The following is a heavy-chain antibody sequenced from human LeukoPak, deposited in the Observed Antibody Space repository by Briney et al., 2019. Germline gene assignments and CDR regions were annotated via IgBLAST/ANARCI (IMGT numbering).Heavy chain of an antibody. Sequence: GESLTISCKAYGYSFFSNYWIAWVRQMPGKGLEWMGILYPGDSDSRYSPSFRGQVTISADRSISTAYLHWSSLKVSDTAMYYCARASRDGYNQNFDYWGQGTLVTVSS. CDR1: GYSFFSNYW. V-gene: IGHV5-51*01. J-gene: IGHJ4*02. D-gene: IGHD5-24*01. CDR2: LYPGDSDS. CDR3: ARASRDGYNQNFDY.